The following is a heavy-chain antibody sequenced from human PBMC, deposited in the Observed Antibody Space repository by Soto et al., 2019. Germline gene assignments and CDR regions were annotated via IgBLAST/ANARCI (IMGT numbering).Heavy chain of an antibody. CDR2: ISSSSSTI. D-gene: IGHD3-22*01. CDR1: GVTFSSYS. CDR3: ANYYDSSGYPDYYYYGMDV. J-gene: IGHJ6*02. Sequence: EVQLVESGGGLVQPGVSLRLSCAASGVTFSSYSMNWVRQAPGKGLEWVSYISSSSSTIYDADSVKGRFTISRDNAKNSLYLQMNSLRDEDTAVYYCANYYDSSGYPDYYYYGMDVWGQGTTVTVSS. V-gene: IGHV3-48*02.